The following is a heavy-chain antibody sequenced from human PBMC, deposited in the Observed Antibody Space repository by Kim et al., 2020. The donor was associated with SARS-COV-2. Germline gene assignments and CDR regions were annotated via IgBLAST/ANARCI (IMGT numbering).Heavy chain of an antibody. V-gene: IGHV3-30*14. CDR2: ISSDGSYK. CDR1: GFTFSAYA. CDR3: ARPGVVGPTYWFDP. J-gene: IGHJ5*02. Sequence: GGSLRLSCAASGFTFSAYAMLWVHQAPGKGPEWVAVISSDGSYKFYADSVKGRFTISRDSSKNTLYLQMNSLRAEDTAVYYCARPGVVGPTYWFDPWGQGTLVTVSS. D-gene: IGHD1-26*01.